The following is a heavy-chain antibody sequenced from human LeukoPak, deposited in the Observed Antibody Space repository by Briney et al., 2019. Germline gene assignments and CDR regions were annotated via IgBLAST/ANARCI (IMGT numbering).Heavy chain of an antibody. CDR2: ISSSGSTI. Sequence: GGSLRLSCAASGFTFSSYEMNWVRQAPGKGLERVSYISSSGSTIYYADSVKGRFTISRDNAKNSLYLQMNSLRAEDTAVYYCARVVFGELLGYWGQGTLVTVSS. V-gene: IGHV3-48*03. CDR1: GFTFSSYE. CDR3: ARVVFGELLGY. D-gene: IGHD3-10*02. J-gene: IGHJ4*02.